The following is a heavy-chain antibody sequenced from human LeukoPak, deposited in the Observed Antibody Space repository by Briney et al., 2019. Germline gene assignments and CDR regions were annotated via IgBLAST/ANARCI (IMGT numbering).Heavy chain of an antibody. J-gene: IGHJ4*02. CDR1: GFTFSSYG. CDR3: AKDTSGSYSGGFDY. Sequence: PGGSLRLSCAASGFTFSSYGMHWVRQAPGKGLEWVAFIRYDGSNKYYADSVKGRFTISRDNSKNTLYLQMNSLRAEDTAVYYCAKDTSGSYSGGFDYWGQGTLVTVSS. D-gene: IGHD3-10*01. V-gene: IGHV3-30*02. CDR2: IRYDGSNK.